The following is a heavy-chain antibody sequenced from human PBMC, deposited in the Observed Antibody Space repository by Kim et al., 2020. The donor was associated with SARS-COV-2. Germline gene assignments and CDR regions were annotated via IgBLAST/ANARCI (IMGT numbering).Heavy chain of an antibody. J-gene: IGHJ6*02. CDR2: IDHSGVT. Sequence: SETLSLTCTVSGGSVSNSDYYWTWIRQTPGKALEWIGHIDHSGVTYYNPSLQSRVSMSVDTTRNEVSVRLTSVAAADTAVYYCAREGPYYYGLDVWGPGTTVIVSS. CDR3: AREGPYYYGLDV. V-gene: IGHV4-30-4*01. CDR1: GGSVSNSDYY.